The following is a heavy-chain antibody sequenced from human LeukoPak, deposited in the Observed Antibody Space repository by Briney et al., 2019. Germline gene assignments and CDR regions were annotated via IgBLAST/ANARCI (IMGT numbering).Heavy chain of an antibody. CDR3: ARALHYYDSSGYYKSLYYFDY. V-gene: IGHV4-31*03. D-gene: IGHD3-22*01. J-gene: IGHJ4*02. CDR1: GGSISSGGYY. CDR2: VYYSGST. Sequence: TLSLTCTVSGGSISSGGYYWSWIRQHPGKGLEWIGYVYYSGSTYYNPSLKSRVTISVDTSKNQFSLKLSSATAADTAVYYCARALHYYDSSGYYKSLYYFDYWGQGTLVTVSS.